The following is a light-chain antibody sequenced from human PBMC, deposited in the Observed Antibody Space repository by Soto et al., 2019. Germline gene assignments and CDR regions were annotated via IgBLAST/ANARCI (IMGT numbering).Light chain of an antibody. Sequence: QSALTQPASVSGSPGQSITISCTGTSSDVGSYNLVSWYQQHPGKAPKLMIYEATKRPSGVSNRFSVSKSGNTASMTISGLQAEDEADYYCCSYALSATAVFGGGTKLTVL. CDR2: EAT. V-gene: IGLV2-23*01. J-gene: IGLJ2*01. CDR3: CSYALSATAV. CDR1: SSDVGSYNL.